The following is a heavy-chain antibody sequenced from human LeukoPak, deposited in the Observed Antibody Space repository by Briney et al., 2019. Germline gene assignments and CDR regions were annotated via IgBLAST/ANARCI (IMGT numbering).Heavy chain of an antibody. CDR2: MKEDGSDI. CDR3: ARGGAVAGRFDP. Sequence: GGSLRLSCAASGFTFDVYTMSWVRQAPGKGLEWVAKMKEDGSDIHYVDSVRGRFSISRDNAKDSLYLQMNSLRVDDTAVYYCARGGAVAGRFDPWGQGTQVTVSS. D-gene: IGHD6-19*01. J-gene: IGHJ5*02. V-gene: IGHV3-7*01. CDR1: GFTFDVYT.